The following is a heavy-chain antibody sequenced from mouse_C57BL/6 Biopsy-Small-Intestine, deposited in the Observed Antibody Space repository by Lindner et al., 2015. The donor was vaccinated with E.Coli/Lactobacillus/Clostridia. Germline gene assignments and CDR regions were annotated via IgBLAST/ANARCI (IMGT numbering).Heavy chain of an antibody. CDR1: GYPFTGYY. CDR2: INPNSGGS. V-gene: IGHV1-19*01. Sequence: SVKVSCKASGYPFTGYYMHWVRQAPGQGLEWMGWINPNSGGSSYAQRFRDRFTMTSDTSSSTVYMELNSLRSDDTAMYYCARGTYGYRYFDLWGRGTLVTVSS. D-gene: IGHD1-1*01. CDR3: ARGTYGYRYFDL. J-gene: IGHJ1*01.